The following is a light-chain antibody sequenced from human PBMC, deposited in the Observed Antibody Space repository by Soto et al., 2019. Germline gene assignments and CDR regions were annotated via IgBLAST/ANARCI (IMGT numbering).Light chain of an antibody. CDR1: QNISSN. CDR3: QQYNNWLWT. J-gene: IGKJ1*01. V-gene: IGKV3-15*01. Sequence: EIVMTQSPATLSLSPGERATLSCRASQNISSNLAWYQQKPGQAPRVLIDGASTRATGIPARFSGSGSGTEFTLTISSLQSEDFAVYYCQQYNNWLWTFGQGTKVEIK. CDR2: GAS.